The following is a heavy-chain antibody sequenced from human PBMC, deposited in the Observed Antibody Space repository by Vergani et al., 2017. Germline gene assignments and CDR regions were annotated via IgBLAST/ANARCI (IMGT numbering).Heavy chain of an antibody. J-gene: IGHJ4*02. Sequence: QVQLQESGPGLVKPSETLSLTCTVSGGSISSYYWSWIRQPPGKGLEWIGYIYYSGSTDYNPSLKSRVTISVETSKNQFSLRLSSGTAADTAVYYCAREGHPMVRRAPGEFDYWGQGTLVTVSS. V-gene: IGHV4-59*12. D-gene: IGHD3-10*01. CDR2: IYYSGST. CDR3: AREGHPMVRRAPGEFDY. CDR1: GGSISSYY.